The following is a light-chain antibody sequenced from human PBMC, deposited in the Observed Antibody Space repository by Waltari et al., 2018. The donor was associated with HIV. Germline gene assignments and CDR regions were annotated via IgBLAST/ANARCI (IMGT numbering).Light chain of an antibody. CDR1: QSISSY. CDR2: AAS. J-gene: IGKJ1*01. V-gene: IGKV1-39*01. CDR3: QQSYGTPRT. Sequence: DIQMTQSPSSLSASVGDRVTITCRASQSISSYLNWHQQKPGKAPKLLIYAASSLQSGVPSRFNGSGSGTDFTLTISSLQPEDFATYYCQQSYGTPRTFGQGTKVEIK.